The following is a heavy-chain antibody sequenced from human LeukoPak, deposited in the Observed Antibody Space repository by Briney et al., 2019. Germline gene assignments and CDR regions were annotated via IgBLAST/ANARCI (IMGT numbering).Heavy chain of an antibody. Sequence: GGSLRLSCAPSGFTLSGRWMTRVREAPGKGLEWVANINQDGSAKYNVDSVKGRFTISRYNAKNSMYLQMNSLRAEDTAVYYCARWDIRGTAHQLDYWGQGTLVTVSS. CDR3: ARWDIRGTAHQLDY. CDR1: GFTLSGRW. V-gene: IGHV3-7*01. J-gene: IGHJ4*02. D-gene: IGHD1-7*01. CDR2: INQDGSAK.